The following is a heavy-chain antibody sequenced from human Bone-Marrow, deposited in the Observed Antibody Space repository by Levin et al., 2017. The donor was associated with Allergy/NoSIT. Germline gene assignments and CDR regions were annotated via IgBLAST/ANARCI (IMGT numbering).Heavy chain of an antibody. J-gene: IGHJ2*01. CDR1: GFTFSDYS. D-gene: IGHD4-17*01. CDR2: INRDGSST. CDR3: ARDRVTTNWYFDL. Sequence: SCAASGFTFSDYSMNWVRQAPGKGLEWVSRINRDGSSTSYADSVKGRFTISRDNAKNTLYLQMNSLRAEDTSVYYCARDRVTTNWYFDLWSRGTLVTVSS. V-gene: IGHV3-74*01.